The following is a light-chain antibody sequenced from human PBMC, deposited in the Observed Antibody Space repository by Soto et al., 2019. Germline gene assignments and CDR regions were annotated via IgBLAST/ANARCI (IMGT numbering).Light chain of an antibody. J-gene: IGLJ1*01. Sequence: VSAAPGQKVTISCSGSSSNIGNNYVSWYQQLPGTAPKVLIYDNNKRPSGIPDRFSGSKSGTSATLGITGLQTGDEADYYCGTWDTSLSAYVFGTGTKVTVL. CDR2: DNN. CDR3: GTWDTSLSAYV. V-gene: IGLV1-51*01. CDR1: SSNIGNNY.